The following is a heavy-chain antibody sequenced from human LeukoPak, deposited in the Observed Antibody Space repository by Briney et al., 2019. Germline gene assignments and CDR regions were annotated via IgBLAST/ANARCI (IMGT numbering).Heavy chain of an antibody. CDR2: IKQDGSEK. V-gene: IGHV3-7*01. CDR1: GFTFSSYG. J-gene: IGHJ3*02. D-gene: IGHD5-18*01. Sequence: GGSLRLSCAASGFTFSSYGMSWVRQAPGKGLEWVANIKQDGSEKYYVDTVKGRFTISRDNAKNSLYLQMNSLRAEDTAVYYCARRVDSYGSDAFDIWGQGTMVTVSS. CDR3: ARRVDSYGSDAFDI.